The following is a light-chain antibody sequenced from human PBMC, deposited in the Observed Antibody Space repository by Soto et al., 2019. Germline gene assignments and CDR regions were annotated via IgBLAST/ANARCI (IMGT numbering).Light chain of an antibody. CDR1: QSVSSY. V-gene: IGKV3-11*01. J-gene: IGKJ5*01. CDR3: QQRSNWPPIT. Sequence: EIVSTQSPATLSLSLGERATLSCRASQSVSSYLAWYQQKPGQAPRLLIYDASNRATGIPARFSGSGSGTDFTLTISSLEPEDFAVYYCQQRSNWPPITFGQGTRLENK. CDR2: DAS.